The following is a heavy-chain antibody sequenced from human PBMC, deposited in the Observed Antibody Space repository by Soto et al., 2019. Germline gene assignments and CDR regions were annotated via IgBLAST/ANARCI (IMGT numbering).Heavy chain of an antibody. J-gene: IGHJ2*01. D-gene: IGHD2-2*03. CDR3: AKDVRGNYGYCRSPSCLTYWYFDL. CDR1: GFTFSSYA. CDR2: ISGSGGST. V-gene: IGHV3-23*01. Sequence: GGSLRLSCAASGFTFSSYAMSWVRQAPGKGLEWVSAISGSGGSTYYADSVKGRFTISRDNSKNTLYLQMNSLRAEDTAVYYCAKDVRGNYGYCRSPSCLTYWYFDLWGRGTLVTVSS.